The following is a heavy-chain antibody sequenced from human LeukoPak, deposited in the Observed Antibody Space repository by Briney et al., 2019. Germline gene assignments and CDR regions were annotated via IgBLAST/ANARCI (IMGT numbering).Heavy chain of an antibody. CDR3: ASEDLIVRGRFDP. J-gene: IGHJ5*02. D-gene: IGHD3-16*01. CDR2: MNPNSGNT. V-gene: IGHV1-8*01. Sequence: ASVKVSCKASGYTFTSYDTNWVRQATGQGLEWMGWMNPNSGNTGYAQKFQGRVTMTRNTSISTAYMELSSLRSEDTAVYYCASEDLIVRGRFDPWGQGTLVTVSS. CDR1: GYTFTSYD.